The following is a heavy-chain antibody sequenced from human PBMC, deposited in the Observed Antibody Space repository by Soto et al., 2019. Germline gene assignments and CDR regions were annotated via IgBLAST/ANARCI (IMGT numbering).Heavy chain of an antibody. D-gene: IGHD6-6*01. J-gene: IGHJ3*02. CDR2: IGTAGDT. V-gene: IGHV3-13*01. CDR3: ARSYSSSSSNAFDI. Sequence: EVQLVESGGGLVQPGGSLRLSCAASGFTFSSYDMHWVRQATGKGLEWVSAIGTAGDTYYPGYVKGRFTISRENAKNALYLQMNSLRAEDTAVYYCARSYSSSSSNAFDIWGQGTMVTVSS. CDR1: GFTFSSYD.